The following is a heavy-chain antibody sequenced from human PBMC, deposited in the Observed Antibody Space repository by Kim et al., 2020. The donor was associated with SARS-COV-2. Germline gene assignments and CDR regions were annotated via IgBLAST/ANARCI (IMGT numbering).Heavy chain of an antibody. CDR2: ISWDGGST. CDR3: AKGSYYDDAFDI. CDR1: GFTFDDYT. Sequence: GGSLRLSCAASGFTFDDYTMHWVRQSPGKGLEWVSLISWDGGSTYYADSVKGRFTISRDNSKNSLYLQMNSLRTEDTALYYCAKGSYYDDAFDIWGQGTMVTVSS. D-gene: IGHD3-22*01. V-gene: IGHV3-43*01. J-gene: IGHJ3*02.